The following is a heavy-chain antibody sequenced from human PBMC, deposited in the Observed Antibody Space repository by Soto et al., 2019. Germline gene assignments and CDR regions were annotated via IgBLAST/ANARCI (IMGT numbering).Heavy chain of an antibody. J-gene: IGHJ3*02. D-gene: IGHD3-3*01. CDR1: GFTFSSYG. Sequence: QVQLVESGGGVVQPGRSLRLSCAASGFTFSSYGMHWVRQAPGKGLEWVAVIWYDGSNKYYADSVKGRFTISRDNSKNTLYLQMNSLRAEDTAVSYCPRGTYYDFWSADAFDIWGQGTMVTVSS. CDR3: PRGTYYDFWSADAFDI. CDR2: IWYDGSNK. V-gene: IGHV3-33*01.